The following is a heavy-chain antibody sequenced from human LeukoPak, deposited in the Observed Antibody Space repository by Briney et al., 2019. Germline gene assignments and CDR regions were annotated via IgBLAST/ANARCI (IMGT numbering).Heavy chain of an antibody. J-gene: IGHJ4*02. Sequence: ASVKVSCKASGYTFTSYAIHWVRQTPGQRIEWMGWINAGNGNRKYSQKFQDRVTITREPSATTAYMELNSLTSEDTAVYYCARVSDDSGWNFDYWGQRTLVTVSS. CDR1: GYTFTSYA. V-gene: IGHV1-3*01. D-gene: IGHD6-19*01. CDR3: ARVSDDSGWNFDY. CDR2: INAGNGNR.